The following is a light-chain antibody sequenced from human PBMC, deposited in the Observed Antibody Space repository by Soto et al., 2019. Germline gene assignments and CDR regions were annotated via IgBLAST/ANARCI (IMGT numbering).Light chain of an antibody. V-gene: IGKV1-5*03. CDR2: KAS. J-gene: IGKJ1*01. CDR1: QSINSW. Sequence: DIPMTQSPSTLSASVGDRVTITCRASQSINSWLAWYQQKPGKAPKLLIYKASSLESGVPSRFSGSGSGTEFTLTISSLQPDDFASYYCQQYKSYSWTFGQGTKVEIK. CDR3: QQYKSYSWT.